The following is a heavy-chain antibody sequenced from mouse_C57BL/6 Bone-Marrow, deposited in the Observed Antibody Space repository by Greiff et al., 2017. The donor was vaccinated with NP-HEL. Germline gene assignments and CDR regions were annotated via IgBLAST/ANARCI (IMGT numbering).Heavy chain of an antibody. CDR2: ISSGSSTI. CDR1: GFTFSDYG. J-gene: IGHJ4*01. V-gene: IGHV5-17*01. CDR3: ARTAQATRAMDY. D-gene: IGHD3-2*02. Sequence: EVQRVESGGGLVKPGGSLKLSCAASGFTFSDYGMHWVRQAPEKGLEWVAYISSGSSTIYYADTVKGRFTISRDNAKNTLFLQMTSLRSEDTAMYYCARTAQATRAMDYWGQGTSVSVSS.